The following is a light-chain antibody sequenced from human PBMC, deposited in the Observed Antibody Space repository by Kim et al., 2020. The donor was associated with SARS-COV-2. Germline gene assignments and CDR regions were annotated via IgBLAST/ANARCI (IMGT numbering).Light chain of an antibody. CDR1: QSIRSW. CDR3: QQYDHYPRT. V-gene: IGKV1D-16*01. CDR2: AAS. Sequence: DIQMTQSPSLVSASVGDTVTITCRASQSIRSWLAWYQQKPEKAPKSLIYAASSLQSGVPSRFSGSGSGTHFTLTINSLQPEDFATYYCQQYDHYPRTFGQGTKVDIK. J-gene: IGKJ1*01.